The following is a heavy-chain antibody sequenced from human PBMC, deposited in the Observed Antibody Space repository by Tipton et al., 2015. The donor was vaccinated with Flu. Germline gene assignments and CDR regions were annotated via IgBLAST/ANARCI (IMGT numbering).Heavy chain of an antibody. D-gene: IGHD6-19*01. CDR1: GYSISSGYY. CDR2: IYHSGST. V-gene: IGHV4-38-2*01. Sequence: TLSLTCAVSGYSISSGYYWGWVRQPPGKGLEWIGTIYHSGSTYYNPSLKSRLTMSVDTSKNQFSLKLSSVTAADTAVYYCAKVIPEAVAGLDYWGQGTLVTVYS. J-gene: IGHJ4*02. CDR3: AKVIPEAVAGLDY.